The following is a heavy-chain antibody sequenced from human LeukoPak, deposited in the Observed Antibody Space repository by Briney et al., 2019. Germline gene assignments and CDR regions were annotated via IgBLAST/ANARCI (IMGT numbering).Heavy chain of an antibody. CDR2: ISYDERTK. V-gene: IGHV3-30*04. CDR3: ARVYYDFWSGYYF. Sequence: GGSLRLSCVASGFIFHNFAMHWVRRAPGQGLEWVAAISYDERTKYYADSVKGRFTISRDNSKNTLYLQMNSLRAEDTAVYYCARVYYDFWSGYYFWSQGTLVTVSS. CDR1: GFIFHNFA. D-gene: IGHD3-3*01. J-gene: IGHJ4*02.